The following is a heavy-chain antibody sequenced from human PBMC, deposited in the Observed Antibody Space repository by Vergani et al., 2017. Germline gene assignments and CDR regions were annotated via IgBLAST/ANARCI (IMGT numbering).Heavy chain of an antibody. CDR3: ASNRIVVVPAAAASRGYYYYYMDV. CDR2: INHSGST. V-gene: IGHV4-34*01. CDR1: GGSFSGYY. D-gene: IGHD2-2*01. J-gene: IGHJ6*03. Sequence: QVQLQQWGAGLLKSSETLSLTCAVYGGSFSGYYWSWIRQPPGKGLEWIGEINHSGSTNYNPSLKSRVTISVDTSKNQFSLKLSSVTAADTAVYYCASNRIVVVPAAAASRGYYYYYMDVWGKGTTVTVSS.